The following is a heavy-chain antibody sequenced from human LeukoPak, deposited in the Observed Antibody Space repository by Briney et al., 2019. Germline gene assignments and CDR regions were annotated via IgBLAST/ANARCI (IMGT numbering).Heavy chain of an antibody. D-gene: IGHD3-16*01. J-gene: IGHJ5*02. CDR2: ISYDGSNK. Sequence: PTGGSLRLSCAASGFTFTKYGIHWVRQAPGKGLEWVAVISYDGSNKYYADSVKGRFTISRDNSNNTLYLQMNSLRTEDTAFYYCAKDTAERGSNYFDPWGQGTLVTVSS. CDR3: AKDTAERGSNYFDP. V-gene: IGHV3-30*18. CDR1: GFTFTKYG.